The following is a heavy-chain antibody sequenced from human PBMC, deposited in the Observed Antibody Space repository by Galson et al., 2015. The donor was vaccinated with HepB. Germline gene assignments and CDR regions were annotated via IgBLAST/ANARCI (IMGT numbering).Heavy chain of an antibody. CDR3: ARRSGYSSSWYDANYFDY. CDR2: IYPGDSDT. D-gene: IGHD6-13*01. J-gene: IGHJ4*02. Sequence: QSGAEVKKPGESLKISCKGSGYSFTSYWIDWVRQMPGKGLEWMGIIYPGDSDTRYSPSFQGQVTISADKSISTAYLQWSSLKASDTAMYYCARRSGYSSSWYDANYFDYWGQGTLVTVSS. CDR1: GYSFTSYW. V-gene: IGHV5-51*03.